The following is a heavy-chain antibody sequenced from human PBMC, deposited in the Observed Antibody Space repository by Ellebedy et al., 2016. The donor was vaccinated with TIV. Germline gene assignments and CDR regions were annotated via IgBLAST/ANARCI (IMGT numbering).Heavy chain of an antibody. D-gene: IGHD5-24*01. V-gene: IGHV5-51*01. Sequence: GESLKISCKGSGYSFTSYWIGWVRQMPGKGLEWMGIIYPGDSDTRYSPSFQGQVTISADKSISTAYLQWSSLKASDTAMYYCARRSPLNRDGYNFCHFDYWGQGTLVTVSS. CDR2: IYPGDSDT. J-gene: IGHJ4*02. CDR1: GYSFTSYW. CDR3: ARRSPLNRDGYNFCHFDY.